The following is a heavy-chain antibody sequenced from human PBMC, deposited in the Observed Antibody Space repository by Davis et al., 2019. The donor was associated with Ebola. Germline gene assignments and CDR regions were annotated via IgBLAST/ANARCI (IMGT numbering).Heavy chain of an antibody. V-gene: IGHV4-61*01. D-gene: IGHD5-12*01. Sequence: SETLSLTCTVSGGPVSSGSYYWSWIRQPPEKGLEWVGYIYYSGSTNCNPSLKSRVTISVDTSKNQFSLKLSSVTAADTAVYYCARKRGYSGYDRFDYWGQGTLVTVSS. CDR2: IYYSGST. CDR1: GGPVSSGSYY. CDR3: ARKRGYSGYDRFDY. J-gene: IGHJ4*02.